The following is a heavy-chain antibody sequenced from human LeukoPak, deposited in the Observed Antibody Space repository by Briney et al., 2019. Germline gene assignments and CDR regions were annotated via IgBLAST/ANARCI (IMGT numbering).Heavy chain of an antibody. CDR1: GGSISSGGYS. V-gene: IGHV4-30-2*01. CDR3: ARVEEYFDY. J-gene: IGHJ4*02. Sequence: SETLSLTCAVSGGSISSGGYSWSWIRQPPGKGLEWIGYIYHSGSTYYNPSLKSRVTISVDRSKNQFSLKLSSVTAADTAVYNCARVEEYFDYWGQGALVTVSS. CDR2: IYHSGST.